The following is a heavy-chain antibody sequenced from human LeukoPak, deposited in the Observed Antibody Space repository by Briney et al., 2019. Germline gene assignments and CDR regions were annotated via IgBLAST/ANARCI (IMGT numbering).Heavy chain of an antibody. V-gene: IGHV3-23*01. CDR3: AKGDSDILTGLDY. J-gene: IGHJ4*02. CDR2: IRVSGGST. D-gene: IGHD3-9*01. Sequence: GGSLRLSCAASGFTFSSNAMSWVPQAPGKGLEWVSAIRVSGGSTYYADSVQRRFTISRDNYKNTLYLQMNSLSAEDTAVYYCAKGDSDILTGLDYGGEGTLVSVSS. CDR1: GFTFSSNA.